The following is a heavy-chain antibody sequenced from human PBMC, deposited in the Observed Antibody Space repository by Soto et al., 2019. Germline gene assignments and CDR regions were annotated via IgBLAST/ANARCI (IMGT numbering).Heavy chain of an antibody. CDR2: IKSKTDGGTT. J-gene: IGHJ5*02. CDR3: TTGGGVTTSWFDP. CDR1: GFTFSNAW. V-gene: IGHV3-15*01. D-gene: IGHD4-17*01. Sequence: EVQLVESGGGLVKPGGSLRLSCAASGFTFSNAWMSWVRQAPGKGLEWVGRIKSKTDGGTTDYAAPVKGRFTISRDDSKNPRYRQRNSLKTEAPAVYNCTTGGGVTTSWFDPWGQGTLVTVSS.